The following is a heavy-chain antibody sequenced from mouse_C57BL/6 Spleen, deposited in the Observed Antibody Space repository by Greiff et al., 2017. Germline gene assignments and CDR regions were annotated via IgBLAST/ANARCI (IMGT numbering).Heavy chain of an antibody. J-gene: IGHJ2*01. CDR1: GYSITSGYY. V-gene: IGHV3-6*01. CDR3: AREGYFDY. Sequence: EVKLQESGPGLVKPSQSLSLTCSVTGYSITSGYYWNWIRQFPGNKLEWMGYISYDGSNNYNPSLKNRISITRDTSKNQLFLKLNSVTTEDTATYYCAREGYFDYWGQGTTLTVSS. CDR2: ISYDGSN.